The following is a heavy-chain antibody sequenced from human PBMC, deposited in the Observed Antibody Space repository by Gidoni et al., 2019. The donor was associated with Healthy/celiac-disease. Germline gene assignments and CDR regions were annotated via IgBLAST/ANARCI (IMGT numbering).Heavy chain of an antibody. D-gene: IGHD1-26*01. J-gene: IGHJ3*02. Sequence: EVQLLESGGGLVQPGGSLRLSCAASGFTFSSYAMSWVRQAPGKGLEWVSAISGSGGSTYYADSVKGRFTISRDNSKNTLYLQMNSLRAEDTAVYYCAKDLLSGSYLPDAFDIWGQGTMVTVSS. V-gene: IGHV3-23*01. CDR2: ISGSGGST. CDR1: GFTFSSYA. CDR3: AKDLLSGSYLPDAFDI.